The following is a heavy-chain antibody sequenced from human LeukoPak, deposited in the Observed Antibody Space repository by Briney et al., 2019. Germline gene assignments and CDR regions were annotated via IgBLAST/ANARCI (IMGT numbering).Heavy chain of an antibody. CDR1: GGSFSGYY. D-gene: IGHD3-10*01. V-gene: IGHV4-34*01. J-gene: IGHJ4*02. CDR3: ARVTYYYGSGSYFPFDY. Sequence: KTSETLSLTCTVYGGSFSGYYWSWIRQPPGKGLEWIGEINHSGSTNYNPSLKSRVAISVDTSKNQFSLKLSSVTAADTAVYYCARVTYYYGSGSYFPFDYWGQGTLVTVSS. CDR2: INHSGST.